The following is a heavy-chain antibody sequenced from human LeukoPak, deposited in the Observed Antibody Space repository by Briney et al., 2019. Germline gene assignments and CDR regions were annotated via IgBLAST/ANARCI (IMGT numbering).Heavy chain of an antibody. CDR3: ARGDYYYYYYMDV. J-gene: IGHJ6*03. Sequence: SETLSLTCTVSGGSISSSSYYWGWIRQPPGKGLEWIGSIYYSGSTYYNPSLKGRVTISVDTSKNQFSLKLSSVTAADTAVYYCARGDYYYYYYMDVWGKGTTVTVSS. CDR1: GGSISSSSYY. V-gene: IGHV4-39*07. CDR2: IYYSGST.